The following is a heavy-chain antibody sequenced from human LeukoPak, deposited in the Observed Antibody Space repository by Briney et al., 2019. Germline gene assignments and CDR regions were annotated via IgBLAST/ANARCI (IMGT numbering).Heavy chain of an antibody. V-gene: IGHV3-23*01. CDR2: ISPSGDIT. J-gene: IGHJ4*02. CDR1: GFTFSNHG. CDR3: AKVREYPYYFDY. D-gene: IGHD3-10*01. Sequence: GGSLRLSCAAYGFTFSNHGMDWVRQAPGKGLEWVSGISPSGDITYYADSVKGRFTTSRDNSKNTLYLQMNSLRAEDTAVYYCAKVREYPYYFDYWGQGTLVTVSS.